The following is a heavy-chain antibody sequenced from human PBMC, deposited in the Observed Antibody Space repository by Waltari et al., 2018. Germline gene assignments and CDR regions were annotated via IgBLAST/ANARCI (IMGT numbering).Heavy chain of an antibody. CDR3: ARWRYSSSWYYFDY. CDR2: INHSGST. CDR1: GGSFSGYY. Sequence: QVQLQQWCAGLLKPSETLSLTCAVYGGSFSGYYWIWIRQPPGKGLEWIGEINHSGSTNYNPSLKSRVTISVDTSKNQFSLKLSSVTAADTAVYYCARWRYSSSWYYFDYWGQGTLVIVSS. D-gene: IGHD6-13*01. V-gene: IGHV4-34*01. J-gene: IGHJ4*02.